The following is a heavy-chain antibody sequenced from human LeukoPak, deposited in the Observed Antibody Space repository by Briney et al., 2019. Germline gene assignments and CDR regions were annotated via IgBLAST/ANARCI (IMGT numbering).Heavy chain of an antibody. CDR3: ARVTPVGPFDP. D-gene: IGHD1-26*01. V-gene: IGHV3-33*01. CDR2: IWYDGSNK. Sequence: GGSLRLSCAASGFTFSSYGMHWVRQAPGKGLEWVAVIWYDGSNKYYADSVRGRFTISRDNSKNTLYLQMNSLRAEDTAVYYCARVTPVGPFDPWGQGTLVTVSS. CDR1: GFTFSSYG. J-gene: IGHJ5*02.